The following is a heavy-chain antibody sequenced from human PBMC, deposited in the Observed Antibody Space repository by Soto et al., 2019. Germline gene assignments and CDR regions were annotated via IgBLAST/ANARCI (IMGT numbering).Heavy chain of an antibody. V-gene: IGHV4-61*01. J-gene: IGHJ4*02. CDR2: IYYSGST. Sequence: SETLSLTCTVSGGSVSSGSYYWSWIRQPPGKGPEWIGYIYYSGSTNYNPSLKSRVTISVDTSKNQFSLKLSSVTAADTAVYYCARVSPVRFFDYWGQGTLVTVSS. CDR3: ARVSPVRFFDY. CDR1: GGSVSSGSYY.